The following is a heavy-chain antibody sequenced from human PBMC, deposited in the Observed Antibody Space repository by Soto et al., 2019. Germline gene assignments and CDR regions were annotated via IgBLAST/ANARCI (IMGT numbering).Heavy chain of an antibody. Sequence: PGGSLRLSCAASGFTFDDYAMHWVRQAPGKGLEWVSGISWNSGSIGYADSVKGRFTISRDNAKNSLYLQMNSLRAEDTALYYCAKDITSITIFGVVIRYGMDVWGQGTTVTVSS. J-gene: IGHJ6*02. V-gene: IGHV3-9*01. CDR1: GFTFDDYA. CDR2: ISWNSGSI. CDR3: AKDITSITIFGVVIRYGMDV. D-gene: IGHD3-3*01.